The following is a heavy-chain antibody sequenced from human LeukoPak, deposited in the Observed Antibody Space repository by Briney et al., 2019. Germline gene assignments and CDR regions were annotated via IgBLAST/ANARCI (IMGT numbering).Heavy chain of an antibody. CDR1: GFTFSSYA. Sequence: GGSLRLSCAASGFTFSSYAMSWVRQAPGKGLEWVSAISGSGGSTYYADSVKGRFTISRDNSKNTLYLQMNSLGAEDTAVYYCAKDSPPGYSSGWYWFDPWGQGTLVTVSS. CDR2: ISGSGGST. V-gene: IGHV3-23*01. J-gene: IGHJ5*02. D-gene: IGHD6-19*01. CDR3: AKDSPPGYSSGWYWFDP.